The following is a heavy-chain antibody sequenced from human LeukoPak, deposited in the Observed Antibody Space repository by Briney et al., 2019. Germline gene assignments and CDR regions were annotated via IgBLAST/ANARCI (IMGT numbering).Heavy chain of an antibody. J-gene: IGHJ4*02. D-gene: IGHD3-22*01. CDR1: GFTVSSNY. CDR2: IYSGGST. CDR3: AKDPVADYYDSSGPPYYFDY. Sequence: PGGSLRLSCAASGFTVSSNYMSWVRQAPGKGLEWVSVIYSGGSTYYADSVKGRFTISRDNSKNTLYLQMNSLRAEDTAVYYCAKDPVADYYDSSGPPYYFDYWGQGTLVTVSS. V-gene: IGHV3-53*01.